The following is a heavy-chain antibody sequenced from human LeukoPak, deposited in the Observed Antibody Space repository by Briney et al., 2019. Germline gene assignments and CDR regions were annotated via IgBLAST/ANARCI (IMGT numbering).Heavy chain of an antibody. V-gene: IGHV4-4*02. CDR3: ARTLYYYDSSGYSPAYYFDY. CDR1: GGSISSSNW. D-gene: IGHD3-22*01. Sequence: SETLSLTCAVSGGSISSSNWWSWVRQPPGKGLEWIAEIFHSGSTNYNPPFKSRVTISVDKSKNQFSLKLSSVTAADTAVYYCARTLYYYDSSGYSPAYYFDYWGQGTLVTVSS. J-gene: IGHJ4*02. CDR2: IFHSGST.